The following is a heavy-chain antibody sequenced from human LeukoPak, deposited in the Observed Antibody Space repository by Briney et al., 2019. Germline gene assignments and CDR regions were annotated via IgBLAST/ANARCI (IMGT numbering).Heavy chain of an antibody. Sequence: SETLSLTCTVSGYFISSGYYWGWIRQPPGKGLQWIGSIHHSGSTNYNPSLKSRVTISLDTSKSQFSLKVRYVTAADTAVYYCARGLNDSWTGENYWGQGTLVTVSS. CDR1: GYFISSGYY. V-gene: IGHV4-38-2*02. J-gene: IGHJ4*02. CDR2: IHHSGST. CDR3: ARGLNDSWTGENY. D-gene: IGHD3-3*01.